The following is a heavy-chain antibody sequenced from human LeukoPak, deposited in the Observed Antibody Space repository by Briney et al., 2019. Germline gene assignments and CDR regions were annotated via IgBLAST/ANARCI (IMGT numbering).Heavy chain of an antibody. CDR1: GYVFTSYA. J-gene: IGHJ5*02. D-gene: IGHD6-13*01. V-gene: IGHV1-3*01. Sequence: ASVKVSCRASGYVFTSYAMHWVRQAPGQRLEWMGWINAGNGNTKYSQKFQGRVTITRDTSASTVYMELSSLRSEDTAVYYCARDIDRVFNWFDPWGQGTLVTVSS. CDR3: ARDIDRVFNWFDP. CDR2: INAGNGNT.